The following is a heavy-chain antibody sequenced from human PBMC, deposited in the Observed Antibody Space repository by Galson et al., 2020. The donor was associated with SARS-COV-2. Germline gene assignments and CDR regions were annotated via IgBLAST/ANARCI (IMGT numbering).Heavy chain of an antibody. CDR1: GGSISSGGYS. V-gene: IGHV4-31*03. D-gene: IGHD2-15*01. J-gene: IGHJ6*02. CDR3: ARDCSSGSCYPTYSLDV. Sequence: ASETLSLTCTVSGGSISSGGYSWSWIRQNPGKGLEWIGDIYYNGRTHYNPSLESRVTISVDTSKNQFSLKLSSVTAADTAVYYCARDCSSGSCYPTYSLDVWGQGTTVTVSS. CDR2: IYYNGRT.